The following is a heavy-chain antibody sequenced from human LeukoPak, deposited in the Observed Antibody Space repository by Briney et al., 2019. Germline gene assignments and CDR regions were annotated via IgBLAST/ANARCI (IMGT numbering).Heavy chain of an antibody. V-gene: IGHV3-23*01. D-gene: IGHD2-15*01. Sequence: HAGGSLRLSCAASGFTFSNYAMNWVRQAPGKGLEWVSTISDSGGSTYYADSVKGRFTISRDNSKNTLYLQMNSVRAEDTAVYYCSRDLSVAVVVTVTPPLIDYWGQGTLVTVSS. CDR3: SRDLSVAVVVTVTPPLIDY. J-gene: IGHJ4*02. CDR2: ISDSGGST. CDR1: GFTFSNYA.